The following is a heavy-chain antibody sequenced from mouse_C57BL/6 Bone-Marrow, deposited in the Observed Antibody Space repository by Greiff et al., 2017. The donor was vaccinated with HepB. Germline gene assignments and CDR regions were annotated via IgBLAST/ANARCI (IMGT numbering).Heavy chain of an antibody. CDR2: IYPRDGST. V-gene: IGHV1-78*01. CDR3: ARWLLRPSWFAY. D-gene: IGHD2-3*01. CDR1: GYTFTDHT. J-gene: IGHJ3*01. Sequence: VKLQESDAELVKPGASVKLSCKASGYTFTDHTIHWMKQRPEQGLEWIGYIYPRDGSTKYNEKFKGKATLTADKSSSTAYMQLNSLTSEDSAVYFCARWLLRPSWFAYWGQGTLVTVSA.